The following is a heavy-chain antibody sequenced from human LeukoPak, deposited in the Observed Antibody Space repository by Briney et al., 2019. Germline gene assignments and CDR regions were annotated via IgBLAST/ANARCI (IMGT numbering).Heavy chain of an antibody. Sequence: ASVKVSCKASGYTFTGYYMHWMRQAPGQGLEWMGRINPNSGGTNYAQKFQGRVTMTRDTSISTAYMELSRLRSDDTAVYYCARGIAAAVHFDYWGQETLVTVSS. CDR1: GYTFTGYY. J-gene: IGHJ4*02. CDR3: ARGIAAAVHFDY. CDR2: INPNSGGT. V-gene: IGHV1-2*06. D-gene: IGHD6-13*01.